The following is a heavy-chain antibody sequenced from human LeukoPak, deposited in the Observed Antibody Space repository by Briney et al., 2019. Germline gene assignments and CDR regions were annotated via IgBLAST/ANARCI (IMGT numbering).Heavy chain of an antibody. V-gene: IGHV4-39*07. CDR3: ARRCSGWYIWRAFDI. CDR1: GGSISSSSYY. Sequence: SETLSLTCTVSGGSISSSSYYWGWIRQPPGKGLEWIGSIYYSGSTYYNPSLKSRVTISVDKSKNQFSLKLSSVTAADTAVYYCARRCSGWYIWRAFDIWGQGTMVTVSS. J-gene: IGHJ3*02. CDR2: IYYSGST. D-gene: IGHD6-19*01.